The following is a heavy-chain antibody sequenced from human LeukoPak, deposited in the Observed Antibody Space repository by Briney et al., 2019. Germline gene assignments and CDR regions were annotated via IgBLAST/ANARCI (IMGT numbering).Heavy chain of an antibody. CDR2: IWYDGSNK. J-gene: IGHJ4*02. CDR3: ARDGLLWFGELFWVLDY. V-gene: IGHV3-33*01. Sequence: PGGSLRLSCAASGFTFSSYGMHWVRQAPGKGLEWVAVIWYDGSNKYYADSVKGRFTISRDNSKNTLYLQMNSLRAEDTAVYYCARDGLLWFGELFWVLDYWGQGTLVTVSS. CDR1: GFTFSSYG. D-gene: IGHD3-10*01.